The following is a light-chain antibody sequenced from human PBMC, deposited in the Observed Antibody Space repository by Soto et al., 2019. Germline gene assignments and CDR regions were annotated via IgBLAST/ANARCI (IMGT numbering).Light chain of an antibody. Sequence: DIQMTQSPSSLSASVGDRVTITCRSSQTISTSLNWYQQKPGTVPRLVIYTASKLQTGVPSRFSGSRSGTDFTLTISSLQPEDFSTYYCQQSYTTPWTFGRGTKVEIK. CDR3: QQSYTTPWT. CDR1: QTISTS. CDR2: TAS. J-gene: IGKJ1*01. V-gene: IGKV1-39*01.